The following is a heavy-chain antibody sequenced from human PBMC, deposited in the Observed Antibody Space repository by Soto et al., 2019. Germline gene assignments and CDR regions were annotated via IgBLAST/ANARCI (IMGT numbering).Heavy chain of an antibody. CDR1: GGSVSSGSYY. D-gene: IGHD2-2*02. CDR3: ARLYCSSTSCYTYNPWFDP. CDR2: IYYSGST. Sequence: QVQLQESGPGLVKPSETLSLTCTVSGGSVSSGSYYWSWIRQPPGKGLEWIGYIYYSGSTNYNPSLKSRVTISVDTSKNQFSLKLSSVTAADTAVYYCARLYCSSTSCYTYNPWFDPWGQGTLVTVSS. J-gene: IGHJ5*02. V-gene: IGHV4-61*01.